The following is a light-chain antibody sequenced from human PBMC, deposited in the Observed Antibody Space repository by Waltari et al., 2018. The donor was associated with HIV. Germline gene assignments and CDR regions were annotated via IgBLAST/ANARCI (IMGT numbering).Light chain of an antibody. J-gene: IGLJ3*02. CDR1: SSDVGGYNY. CDR2: DVS. Sequence: QSALTQPASVSGSPGQSITISCTGTSSDVGGYNYVSWYQQHPGKAPKLMIYDVSNRPAGVSKRFSGSKSRNTASLTTSGLQAEDAADYYCSSYTSSSTLEVFGGGTKLTVL. V-gene: IGLV2-14*03. CDR3: SSYTSSSTLEV.